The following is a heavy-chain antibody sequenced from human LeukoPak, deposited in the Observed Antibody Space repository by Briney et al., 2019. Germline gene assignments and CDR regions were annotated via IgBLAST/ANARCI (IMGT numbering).Heavy chain of an antibody. CDR2: IYHSGST. Sequence: SETLSLTCSVSGYSISSGNYWGWIRLPPGKGLQWIGSIYHSGSTYYNPSLKSRVTISVDTSKNQFSLKLSSVTAADTAVYYCARETTVVSVDAFDIWGQGTMVTVSS. CDR1: GYSISSGNY. J-gene: IGHJ3*02. V-gene: IGHV4-38-2*02. CDR3: ARETTVVSVDAFDI. D-gene: IGHD4-23*01.